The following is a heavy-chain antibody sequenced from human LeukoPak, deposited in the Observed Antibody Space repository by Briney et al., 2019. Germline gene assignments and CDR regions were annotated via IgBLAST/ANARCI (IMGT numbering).Heavy chain of an antibody. CDR2: ISGSGGST. D-gene: IGHD3-9*01. CDR3: AKAIRYYDILTGYYDFERAPVMDV. CDR1: GFTFSSYA. J-gene: IGHJ6*02. V-gene: IGHV3-23*01. Sequence: GGSLRLSCAASGFTFSSYAMSWVRQAPGKGLEWVSAISGSGGSTYYADSVKGRFTISRDNSKNTLYLQMNSLRAEDTAVYYCAKAIRYYDILTGYYDFERAPVMDVWGQGTTVTVSS.